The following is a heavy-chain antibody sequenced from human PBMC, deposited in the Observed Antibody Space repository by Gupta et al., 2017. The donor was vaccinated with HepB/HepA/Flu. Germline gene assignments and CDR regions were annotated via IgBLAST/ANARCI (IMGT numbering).Heavy chain of an antibody. Sequence: QLQLQESGPGLVKPSETLSLTCTVSGGSISSSSYYWGWIRQPPGKGLEWIGSIYYSGSTYNPSLKSRVTISVDTSKNQFSLKLSSVTAADTAVYYCARPDTAMGAGDYYGMDVWGQGTTVTVSS. CDR3: ARPDTAMGAGDYYGMDV. CDR2: IYYSGST. J-gene: IGHJ6*02. CDR1: GGSISSSSYY. V-gene: IGHV4-39*01. D-gene: IGHD5-18*01.